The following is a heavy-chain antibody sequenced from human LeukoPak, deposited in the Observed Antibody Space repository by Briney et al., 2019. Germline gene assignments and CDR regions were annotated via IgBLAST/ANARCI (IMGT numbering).Heavy chain of an antibody. J-gene: IGHJ4*02. CDR2: IIPLFGTE. CDR3: ATEGQTYYFDN. Sequence: SVKVSCKASGGTFSRYGISWVRQAPGQGLEWLGGIIPLFGTENYAQKFQGRVTITTDESTSTAYMELNSLRSQDTALYYCATEGQTYYFDNWGQGTLVTVSS. V-gene: IGHV1-69*05. CDR1: GGTFSRYG.